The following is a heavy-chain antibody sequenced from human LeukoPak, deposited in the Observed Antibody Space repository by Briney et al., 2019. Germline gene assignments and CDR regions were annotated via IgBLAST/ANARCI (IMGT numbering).Heavy chain of an antibody. D-gene: IGHD3-16*01. CDR3: AKASWVSSTDAVR. CDR1: GLSFSSFV. J-gene: IGHJ4*02. V-gene: IGHV3-23*01. CDR2: IRGNGET. Sequence: SGGSLRLSCAASGLSFSSFVMSWVRQGPARGLEWVSSIRGNGETFYGDSVKGRFTLSSDSSRNTVYFQLNNLRVEDTAIYYCAKASWVSSTDAVRWGQGTLVTVSS.